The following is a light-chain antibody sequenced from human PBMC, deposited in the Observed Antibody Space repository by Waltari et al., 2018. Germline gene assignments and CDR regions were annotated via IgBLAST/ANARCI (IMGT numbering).Light chain of an antibody. CDR3: CSYAGTSTVI. Sequence: QSALTQPASVSGSPGQSITISFTATSGDVCAYTFVPWYQQHPGKAPKSMMYDVSTRPSGVSNRFSGSKSGNTASLTISGLQAEDEADYYCCSYAGTSTVIFGGGTKLTVL. V-gene: IGLV2-23*02. CDR1: SGDVCAYTF. J-gene: IGLJ2*01. CDR2: DVS.